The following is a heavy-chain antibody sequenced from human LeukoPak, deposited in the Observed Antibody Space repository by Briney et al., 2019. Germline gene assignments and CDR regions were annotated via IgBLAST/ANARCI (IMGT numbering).Heavy chain of an antibody. V-gene: IGHV4-30-2*02. CDR1: GGSISSGIYS. J-gene: IGHJ5*02. CDR3: ARRVARWFDP. D-gene: IGHD2-15*01. CDR2: IYHSGST. Sequence: PSETLSLTCAVSGGSISSGIYSWNWIRQPPGKGLEWIGYIYHSGSTYYNPSLKSRVTISVDTSKNQFSLKLSSVTAADTAVYYCARRVARWFDPWGQGTLVTVSS.